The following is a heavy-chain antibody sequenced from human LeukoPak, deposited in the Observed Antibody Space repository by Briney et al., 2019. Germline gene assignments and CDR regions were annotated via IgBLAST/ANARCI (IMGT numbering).Heavy chain of an antibody. CDR1: GGSISSYY. CDR3: ARGLVRRVIKD. Sequence: SETLSLTCTVSGGSISSYYWSWIRQPPGKGLEWIGHIYYSGSTNYNPSLKSRVTISVDTSKNQFSLKLSSVTAADTAVYYCARGLVRRVIKDWGQGTLVTVSS. J-gene: IGHJ4*02. D-gene: IGHD3-10*01. V-gene: IGHV4-59*01. CDR2: IYYSGST.